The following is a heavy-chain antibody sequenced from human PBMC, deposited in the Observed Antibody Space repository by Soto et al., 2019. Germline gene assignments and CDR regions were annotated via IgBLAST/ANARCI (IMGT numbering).Heavy chain of an antibody. J-gene: IGHJ4*02. Sequence: PGGSLSLSCAASGFTFSSYGMHWVRQAPGKGLEWVAVIWYDGSNKYYADSVKGRFTISRDNSKNTLYLQMNSLRAEDTAVYYCARDMRNGLMVYADIDYWGQGTLVTVSS. V-gene: IGHV3-33*01. CDR2: IWYDGSNK. D-gene: IGHD2-8*01. CDR1: GFTFSSYG. CDR3: ARDMRNGLMVYADIDY.